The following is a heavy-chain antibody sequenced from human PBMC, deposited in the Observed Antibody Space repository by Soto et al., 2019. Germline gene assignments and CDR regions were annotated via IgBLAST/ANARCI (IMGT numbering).Heavy chain of an antibody. CDR3: ARGSPRMGALPTY. Sequence: QVQLVQSGDEVKKSGASLKVSCKASGYTFTGYYIHWVRQAPGQGLEWMEWINPKSGDTNYAQKFQGRVSMTRDTSITTAYMEVSRLKSDDTAVYYCARGSPRMGALPTYWGQGTLVTVSS. CDR1: GYTFTGYY. V-gene: IGHV1-2*02. J-gene: IGHJ4*02. CDR2: INPKSGDT. D-gene: IGHD1-26*01.